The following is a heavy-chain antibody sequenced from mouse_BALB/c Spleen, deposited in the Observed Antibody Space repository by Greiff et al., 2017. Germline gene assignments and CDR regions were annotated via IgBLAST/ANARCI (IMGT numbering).Heavy chain of an antibody. CDR3: ARIKTARAVDY. V-gene: IGHV1S81*02. CDR1: GYTFTSYW. CDR2: INPSNGRT. D-gene: IGHD3-2*01. Sequence: QVQLQQPGAELVKPGASVKLSCKASGYTFTSYWMHWVKQRPGQGLEWIGEINPSNGRTNYTEKFKSKATLTVDKSSSTAYMQLSSLTSEDSAVYYCARIKTARAVDYWGQGTSVTVSS. J-gene: IGHJ4*01.